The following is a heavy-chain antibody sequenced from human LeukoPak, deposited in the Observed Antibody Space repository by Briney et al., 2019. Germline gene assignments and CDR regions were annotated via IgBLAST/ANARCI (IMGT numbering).Heavy chain of an antibody. D-gene: IGHD6-19*01. Sequence: GGSLRLSCAASGFTFSSYSMNWVRQAPGKGLEWVSSISSSGSYIYNADSVKGRFTISGDNAKNSLYLQMNSLRAEDTDVYYCARALAVAGTDWYFDLWGRGTLVTVSS. J-gene: IGHJ2*01. V-gene: IGHV3-21*01. CDR2: ISSSGSYI. CDR1: GFTFSSYS. CDR3: ARALAVAGTDWYFDL.